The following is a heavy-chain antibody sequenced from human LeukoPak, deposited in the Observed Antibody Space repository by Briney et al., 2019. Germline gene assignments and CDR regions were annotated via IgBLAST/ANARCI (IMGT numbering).Heavy chain of an antibody. Sequence: PSETLSLTCTVSGGSISNYYWGWIRQPPGKGLEWIGSIYYSGSTYYNPSLKSRVTISVDTSKNQFSLKLSSVTAADTAVYYCAREIVAWQWLEIDYWGQGTLVTVSS. CDR1: GGSISNYY. CDR2: IYYSGST. D-gene: IGHD6-19*01. V-gene: IGHV4-39*07. J-gene: IGHJ4*02. CDR3: AREIVAWQWLEIDY.